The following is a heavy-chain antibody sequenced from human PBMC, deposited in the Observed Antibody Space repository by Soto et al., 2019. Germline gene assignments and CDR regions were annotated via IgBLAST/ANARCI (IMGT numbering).Heavy chain of an antibody. CDR2: IYHSGST. D-gene: IGHD3-10*01. CDR1: GGSISSSNW. Sequence: LSLTCAVSGGSISSSNWWSWVRQPPGKGLEWIGEIYHSGSTNYNPSLKSRVTISVDKSKNQFSLKLSSVTAADTAVYYCARDLYGSGSFYGMDVWGQGTTVTVSS. V-gene: IGHV4-4*02. J-gene: IGHJ6*02. CDR3: ARDLYGSGSFYGMDV.